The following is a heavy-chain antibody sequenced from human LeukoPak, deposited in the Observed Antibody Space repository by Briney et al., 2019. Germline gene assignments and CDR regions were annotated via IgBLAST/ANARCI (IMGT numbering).Heavy chain of an antibody. J-gene: IGHJ4*02. Sequence: GGSLRLSCVASGFTFSISWVTWVRQAPGKGLEWVANIDKHGNGKYYVDSVKGRFAISRDHATNSVFLQMNSLRAEDTSVYYCARDAGWGYYDLWGQGTPVTVSS. CDR3: ARDAGWGYYDL. CDR2: IDKHGNGK. D-gene: IGHD1-26*01. CDR1: GFTFSISW. V-gene: IGHV3-7*01.